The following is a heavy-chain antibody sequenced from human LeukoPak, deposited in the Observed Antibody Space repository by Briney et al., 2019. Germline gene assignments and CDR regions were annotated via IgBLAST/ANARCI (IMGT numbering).Heavy chain of an antibody. CDR1: GYTLTELS. Sequence: ASVTASCKVSGYTLTELSMHWVRQAPGKGLEWMGGFDPEDGETIYAQKFQGRVTMTEDTSTDTAYMELSSLRSEDTAVYYCATRLLYRKSFDYWGQGTLVTVSS. CDR3: ATRLLYRKSFDY. J-gene: IGHJ4*02. V-gene: IGHV1-24*01. CDR2: FDPEDGET. D-gene: IGHD3-3*01.